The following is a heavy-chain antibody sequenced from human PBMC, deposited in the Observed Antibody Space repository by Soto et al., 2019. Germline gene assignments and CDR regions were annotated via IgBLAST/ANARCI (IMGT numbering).Heavy chain of an antibody. Sequence: EVQLLESGGGLVQPGGSLRLSCAASGFTFSSYAMSWVRQAPGKGLEWVSAISGSGGSTYYADSVKGRFTVSRDNSKNTLYLQMNSLRAEDTAVYYCAKGGDYGSGSYKQAPYYFDYWGQGTLVTVSS. CDR3: AKGGDYGSGSYKQAPYYFDY. J-gene: IGHJ4*02. CDR1: GFTFSSYA. V-gene: IGHV3-23*01. CDR2: ISGSGGST. D-gene: IGHD3-10*01.